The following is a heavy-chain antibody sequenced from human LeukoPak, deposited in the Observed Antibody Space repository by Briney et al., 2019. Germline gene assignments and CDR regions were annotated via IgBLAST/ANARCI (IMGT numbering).Heavy chain of an antibody. J-gene: IGHJ2*01. CDR2: IGSSSSTI. CDR1: GFSFSSYS. Sequence: GGSLRLSCAASGFSFSSYSMNWVRQAPGKGLEWVSYIGSSSSTINYADSVKGRFTISRDNAKNSLYLQMNSLRAEDTAVYYCARDSTLTTGLVYFDLWGRGTLVTVSS. CDR3: ARDSTLTTGLVYFDL. V-gene: IGHV3-48*01. D-gene: IGHD2-2*01.